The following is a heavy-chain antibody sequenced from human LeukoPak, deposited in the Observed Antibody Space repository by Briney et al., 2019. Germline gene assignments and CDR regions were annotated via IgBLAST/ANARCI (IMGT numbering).Heavy chain of an antibody. D-gene: IGHD3-10*01. CDR3: VRDILGRGY. V-gene: IGHV4-38-2*02. J-gene: IGHJ4*02. CDR2: IYHSGST. CDR1: GYSISSGYY. Sequence: SETLSLTCTVSGYSISSGYYWGWIRQPPGKGLEWIGSIYHSGSTYYNPSLKSRVTISVDTSKNQFSLKLTSVTAADTAVYYCVRDILGRGYWGQGTLVTVSS.